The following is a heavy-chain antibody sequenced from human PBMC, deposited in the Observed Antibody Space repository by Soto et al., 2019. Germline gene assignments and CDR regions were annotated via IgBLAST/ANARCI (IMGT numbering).Heavy chain of an antibody. J-gene: IGHJ4*02. CDR1: GFSFSTYT. Sequence: GSLRLSCAASGFSFSTYTMSWVRQPPGKGLEWVSAVLQTGSSTFYADSVKGRFTISRDNSKNTIYLQMNNLRAEDTAVYYGAKDFTPDGYWDFDYWGQGPLVNVS. CDR2: VLQTGSST. V-gene: IGHV3-23*01. D-gene: IGHD4-17*01. CDR3: AKDFTPDGYWDFDY.